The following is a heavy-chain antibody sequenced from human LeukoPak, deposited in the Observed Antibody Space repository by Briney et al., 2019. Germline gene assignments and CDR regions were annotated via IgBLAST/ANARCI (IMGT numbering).Heavy chain of an antibody. CDR2: INHSGST. J-gene: IGHJ4*02. D-gene: IGHD3-3*01. V-gene: IGHV4-34*01. CDR3: ASYFNDFWSGYRDY. Sequence: PSETLSLTCAVYGGSFSGYYWSWIRQPPGKGLEWIGEINHSGSTNYNPSLKSRVTISVDTSKNQFSLKLSSVTAADTAVYYCASYFNDFWSGYRDYWGQGTLVTVSS. CDR1: GGSFSGYY.